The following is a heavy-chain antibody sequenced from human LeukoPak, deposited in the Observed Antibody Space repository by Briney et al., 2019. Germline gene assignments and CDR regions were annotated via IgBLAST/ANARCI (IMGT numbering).Heavy chain of an antibody. J-gene: IGHJ6*03. CDR2: INHSGST. V-gene: IGHV4-34*01. D-gene: IGHD3-3*01. Sequence: SETLSLTCAVYGGSFSGYYWSWIRQPPGKGLEWIGEINHSGSTNYNPSLKSRVTISVDTSKNQFSLKLSSVTAADTAVYYCARGRRYYDFWSGPTPYYYYMDVWGKGTTVTVSS. CDR3: ARGRRYYDFWSGPTPYYYYMDV. CDR1: GGSFSGYY.